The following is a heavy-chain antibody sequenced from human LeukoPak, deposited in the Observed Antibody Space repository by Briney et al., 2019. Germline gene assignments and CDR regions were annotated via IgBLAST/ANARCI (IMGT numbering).Heavy chain of an antibody. CDR1: GGSISSRSHH. Sequence: PSDTLSLTCTVSGGSISSRSHHWGWIRQPPGKGLEWIRNIYYSGSTFYNPSLKSRVTISVDTSQEQFSLKLSSVTAADTAVYYCAREGWSYNDGRGSFDYWGQGTLVTVPS. CDR3: AREGWSYNDGRGSFDY. J-gene: IGHJ4*02. V-gene: IGHV4-39*02. D-gene: IGHD3-22*01. CDR2: IYYSGST.